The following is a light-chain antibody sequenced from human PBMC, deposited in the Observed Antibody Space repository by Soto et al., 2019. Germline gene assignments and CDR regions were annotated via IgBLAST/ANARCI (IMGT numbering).Light chain of an antibody. CDR1: QGISSY. CDR2: AAS. V-gene: IGKV1-8*01. Sequence: AIRMTQSPSSLSASTGDRVTITCRASQGISSYLAWYQQKPGKAPKLLIYAASTLQSGVPSRFSGSGSGTDFTLAISCLQSEDFATYYCQQYYSYPLTCGTGTKVDIK. J-gene: IGKJ3*01. CDR3: QQYYSYPLT.